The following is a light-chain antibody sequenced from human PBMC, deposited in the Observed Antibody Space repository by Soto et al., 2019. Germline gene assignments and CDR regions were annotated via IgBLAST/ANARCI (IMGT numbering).Light chain of an antibody. V-gene: IGKV3-20*01. Sequence: EIVLTQSPGTLSLSPGERATLSCRASQTVTSDCLAWYQQKPGQAPRLLIYDTSSRATGIPDRFSGSGSGTDFTITISRLEPGDYAVYYCQQYGRSPTTFGGGTKVEIK. CDR1: QTVTSDC. CDR2: DTS. J-gene: IGKJ4*01. CDR3: QQYGRSPTT.